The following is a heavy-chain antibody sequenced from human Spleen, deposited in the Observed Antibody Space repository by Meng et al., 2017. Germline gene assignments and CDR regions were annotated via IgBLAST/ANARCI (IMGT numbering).Heavy chain of an antibody. CDR3: VPRTTYFDS. CDR1: GFTFSSYA. J-gene: IGHJ4*02. CDR2: ISCTGGST. Sequence: EVQRLESGGGLVQPGGSLRLSCAASGFTFSSYAMSWVRQAPGKGLELVSAISCTGGSTYYADSVKGRFTISRDNSKNALFLQMNSLRAEDTAVYYCVPRTTYFDSWGLGTLVTVSS. D-gene: IGHD4-11*01. V-gene: IGHV3-23*01.